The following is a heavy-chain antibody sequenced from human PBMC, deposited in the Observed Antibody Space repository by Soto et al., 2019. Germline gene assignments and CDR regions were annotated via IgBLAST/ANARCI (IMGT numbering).Heavy chain of an antibody. D-gene: IGHD1-26*01. CDR1: GFTFSSYS. CDR3: ARDLPIVGATYYGMDV. J-gene: IGHJ6*02. CDR2: ISSSSSTI. Sequence: PGGSLSLTCAASGFTFSSYSMNWVRQAPGKGLEWVSYISSSSSTIYYADSVKGRFTISRDNAKNSLYLQMNSLRDEDTAVYYCARDLPIVGATYYGMDVWGQGTTVTVSS. V-gene: IGHV3-48*02.